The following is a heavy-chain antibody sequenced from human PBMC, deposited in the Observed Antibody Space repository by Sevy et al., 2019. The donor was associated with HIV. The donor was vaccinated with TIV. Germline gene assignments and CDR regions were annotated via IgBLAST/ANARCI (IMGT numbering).Heavy chain of an antibody. Sequence: SENLSLTCAVSGGSVSTDNLWSWVRQPPGKGLEWIGQIFHSGTTNYNPSLKSRVTISVDKSKNQFSLKLHSVTAADSAVYYCARTVDSGHDWRYFDYWGQGTPVTVSS. CDR1: GGSVSTDNL. V-gene: IGHV4-4*02. CDR2: IFHSGTT. J-gene: IGHJ4*02. CDR3: ARTVDSGHDWRYFDY. D-gene: IGHD5-12*01.